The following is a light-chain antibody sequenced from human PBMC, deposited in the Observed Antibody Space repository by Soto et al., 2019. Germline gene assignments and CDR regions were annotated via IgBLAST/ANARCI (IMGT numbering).Light chain of an antibody. CDR1: SSNIESNN. V-gene: IGLV1-47*01. CDR2: RND. J-gene: IGLJ1*01. CDR3: AAWDERLSGHYV. Sequence: QLVLTQPPSASGTPGQRVTISCSGSSSNIESNNVYWYQQVPGTAPKLVIYRNDQRPSGVPDRFSGSKSGTSASLAISGLRSEDEADYYCAAWDERLSGHYVFGTGTKVTVL.